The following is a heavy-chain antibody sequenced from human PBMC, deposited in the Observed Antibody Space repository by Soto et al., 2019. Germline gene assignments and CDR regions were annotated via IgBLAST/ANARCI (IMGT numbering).Heavy chain of an antibody. J-gene: IGHJ6*02. Sequence: SETLSLTCTVSGGSISSGGYYWSWIRQHPGKGLEWIGYIYYSGSTYYNPSLKSRVTISVDTSKNQFSLKLSSVTAADTAVYYCAREFRLWFGESGYYYGMDVWGQGTTVTVSS. CDR2: IYYSGST. V-gene: IGHV4-31*03. D-gene: IGHD3-10*01. CDR3: AREFRLWFGESGYYYGMDV. CDR1: GGSISSGGYY.